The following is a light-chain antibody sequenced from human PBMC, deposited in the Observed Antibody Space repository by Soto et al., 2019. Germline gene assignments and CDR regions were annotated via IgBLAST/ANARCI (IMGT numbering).Light chain of an antibody. CDR1: HNISSTY. CDR2: VAS. J-gene: IGKJ2*01. CDR3: QHYGSSMYT. Sequence: EVVLTQSPGTLSLSPGEGATLSCRASHNISSTYLAWYQQKPGQAPRLLIYVASSRATGIPDRFSGSGSGTDFTLTVSRLEPEDFAVFFCQHYGSSMYTFGQGTRLDI. V-gene: IGKV3-20*01.